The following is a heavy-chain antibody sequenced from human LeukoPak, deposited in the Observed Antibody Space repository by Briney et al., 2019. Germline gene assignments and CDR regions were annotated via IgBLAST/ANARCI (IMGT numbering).Heavy chain of an antibody. J-gene: IGHJ4*02. Sequence: ASVKVSCKASGYTFTSYDINWVRQATGQGLEWMGWMSPNSGNTGYAQKFQGRVTMTRNTSISTAYMELSSLRSEDTAVYYCSAIAVAGTSLFDYWGQGTLVTVSS. CDR3: SAIAVAGTSLFDY. D-gene: IGHD6-19*01. V-gene: IGHV1-8*01. CDR2: MSPNSGNT. CDR1: GYTFTSYD.